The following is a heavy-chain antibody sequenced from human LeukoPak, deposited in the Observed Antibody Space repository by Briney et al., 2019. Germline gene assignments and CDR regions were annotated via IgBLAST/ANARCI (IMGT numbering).Heavy chain of an antibody. CDR2: IRYDGSNK. D-gene: IGHD5-24*01. V-gene: IGHV3-30*02. CDR1: GLTFSSYG. CDR3: AKDSPQRWLQSHPDY. Sequence: GGSLRLSCAASGLTFSSYGMHWVRQAPGKGLEWVAFIRYDGSNKYYADSVKGRFTISRDNSKNTLYLQMNSLRAEDTAVYYCAKDSPQRWLQSHPDYWGQGTLVTVSS. J-gene: IGHJ4*02.